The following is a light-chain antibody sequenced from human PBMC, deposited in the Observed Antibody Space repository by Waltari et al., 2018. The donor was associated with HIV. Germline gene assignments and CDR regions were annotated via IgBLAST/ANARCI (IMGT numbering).Light chain of an antibody. CDR1: RSVLYSYNNKNY. CDR3: QQYFSTPGYN. CDR2: WAS. V-gene: IGKV4-1*01. J-gene: IGKJ2*01. Sequence: DIVMTQSPDSLAVSLGERATINCTSSRSVLYSYNNKNYLAWYQQKPGQPPKLFIYWASHREYGVPDRFSGSGSGTHFTLTISRLQAEDVAVYYCQQYFSTPGYNFGQGTKLEI.